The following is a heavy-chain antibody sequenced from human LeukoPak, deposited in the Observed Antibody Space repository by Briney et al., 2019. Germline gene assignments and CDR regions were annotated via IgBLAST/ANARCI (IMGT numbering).Heavy chain of an antibody. CDR1: GYTFTSYW. V-gene: IGHV5-51*01. J-gene: IGHJ4*02. CDR3: ARSPWNSYDY. Sequence: GESLKISCKGSGYTFTSYWIGWVRQMPGKGLEWMGIIHPGDSDTRYSPSFQGQATISADKSISPAYLQWSSLKASDTAMYYCARSPWNSYDYWGQGTLVTVSS. CDR2: IHPGDSDT.